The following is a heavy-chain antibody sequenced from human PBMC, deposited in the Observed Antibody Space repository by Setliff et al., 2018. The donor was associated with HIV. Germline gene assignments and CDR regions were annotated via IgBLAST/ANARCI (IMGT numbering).Heavy chain of an antibody. J-gene: IGHJ4*02. V-gene: IGHV1-18*01. Sequence: ASVKVSCKASGYNFTIFGITWVRQAPGQGPEWMGWISAYNGNTNYAQKLQGRITLTIDTVTTTAYMELSGLTSDDTAVYFCARQLSNSLDHWGQGTPVTVSS. CDR2: ISAYNGNT. CDR3: ARQLSNSLDH. D-gene: IGHD1-1*01. CDR1: GYNFTIFG.